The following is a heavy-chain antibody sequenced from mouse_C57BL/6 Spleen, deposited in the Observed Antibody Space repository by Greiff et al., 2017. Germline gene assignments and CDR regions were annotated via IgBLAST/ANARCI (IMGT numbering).Heavy chain of an antibody. Sequence: QVQLQQPGAELVMPGASVKLSCKASGYTFTSYWMHWVKQRPGQGLEWIGELDPSDSYTNYNQKFKGKSTLTVDKSSSTAYMQLSSLTSEDSAVYYCARSGTTVVADYWGQGTTLTVSS. CDR1: GYTFTSYW. J-gene: IGHJ2*01. CDR3: ARSGTTVVADY. V-gene: IGHV1-69*01. D-gene: IGHD1-1*01. CDR2: LDPSDSYT.